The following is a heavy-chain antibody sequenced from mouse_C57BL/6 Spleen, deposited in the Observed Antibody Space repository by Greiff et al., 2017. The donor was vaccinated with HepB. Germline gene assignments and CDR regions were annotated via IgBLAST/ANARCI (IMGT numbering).Heavy chain of an antibody. V-gene: IGHV1-80*01. CDR3: ARGRMGITTSFDY. J-gene: IGHJ2*01. CDR2: IYPGDGDT. CDR1: GYAFSSYW. Sequence: VQLQQSGAELVKPGASVKISCKASGYAFSSYWMNWVKQRPGKGLEWIGQIYPGDGDTNYNGKFKGKATLTADKSSSTAYMQLSSLTSEDSAVYFCARGRMGITTSFDYWGQGTTLTVSS. D-gene: IGHD2-4*01.